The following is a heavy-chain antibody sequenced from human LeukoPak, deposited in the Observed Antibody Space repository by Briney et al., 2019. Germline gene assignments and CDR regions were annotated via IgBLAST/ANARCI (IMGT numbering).Heavy chain of an antibody. Sequence: ASVKVSCKASGGTFSSYAISWVRQAPGQGLEWMGGIIPIFGTANYAQKFQGGVTITADKSTSTAYMELSSLRSEDTAVYYCARPSYHYYYYYMDVWGKGTTVTVSS. CDR1: GGTFSSYA. CDR2: IIPIFGTA. J-gene: IGHJ6*03. D-gene: IGHD1-26*01. CDR3: ARPSYHYYYYYMDV. V-gene: IGHV1-69*06.